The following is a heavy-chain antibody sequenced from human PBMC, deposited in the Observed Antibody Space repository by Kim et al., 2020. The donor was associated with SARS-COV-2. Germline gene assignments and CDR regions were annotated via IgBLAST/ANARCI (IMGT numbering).Heavy chain of an antibody. CDR1: GYSFPSYY. CDR2: INPSDGST. CDR3: GRTGTVTRGYYYYGMDV. J-gene: IGHJ6*02. V-gene: IGHV1-46*01. D-gene: IGHD4-17*01. Sequence: ASVKVSCKAFGYSFPSYYVHWVRQAPGQGPEWMGIINPSDGSTSNAQKFQGRVTMTRDTSTSTVYMEMSSLRSEDTAVYYCGRTGTVTRGYYYYGMDVWGQGTTVTVSS.